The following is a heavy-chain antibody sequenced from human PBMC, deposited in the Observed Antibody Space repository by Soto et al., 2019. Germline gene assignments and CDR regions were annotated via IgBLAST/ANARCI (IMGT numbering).Heavy chain of an antibody. CDR2: INAGNGNT. J-gene: IGHJ3*02. V-gene: IGHV1-3*01. Sequence: ASVKVSCKASGYTFTNYAVHWVRQAPGQSLEWMGWINAGNGNTKYSQKFQGRVTITRDTSASTVSMELSSLRSEDTAVYYCAGDNPVFVPPARWFGDVFDIWGQGTMVTVSS. D-gene: IGHD3-10*01. CDR1: GYTFTNYA. CDR3: AGDNPVFVPPARWFGDVFDI.